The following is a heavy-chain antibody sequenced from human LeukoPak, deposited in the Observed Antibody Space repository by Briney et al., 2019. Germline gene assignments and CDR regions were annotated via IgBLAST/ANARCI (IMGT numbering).Heavy chain of an antibody. CDR2: ISCYNGDT. D-gene: IGHD6-25*01. CDR1: GYTFTSYY. J-gene: IGHJ4*02. V-gene: IGHV1-18*04. Sequence: GASVKVSCKASGYTFTSYYMHWVRQAPGQGLEWMGWISCYNGDTNYAQKFQGRVTMSTATSTSTAYMELTGLRSDDTAVYYCMRDPTNTSGRYAYFDYWGQGTLVTVSP. CDR3: MRDPTNTSGRYAYFDY.